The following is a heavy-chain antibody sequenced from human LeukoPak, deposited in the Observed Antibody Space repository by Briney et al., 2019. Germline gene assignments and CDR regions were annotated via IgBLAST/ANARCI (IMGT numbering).Heavy chain of an antibody. Sequence: WETLSLTCTVSGGSISRSSYCWGWIRQPPGKGLEWIGSIYYSGNTYYNPSLKSRVTISGDTSKNQFSLKLSSVTAANTAVYYCATLAVAGTSLDYWGQGTLVTVSS. J-gene: IGHJ4*02. CDR2: IYYSGNT. CDR1: GGSISRSSYC. CDR3: ATLAVAGTSLDY. V-gene: IGHV4-39*07. D-gene: IGHD6-19*01.